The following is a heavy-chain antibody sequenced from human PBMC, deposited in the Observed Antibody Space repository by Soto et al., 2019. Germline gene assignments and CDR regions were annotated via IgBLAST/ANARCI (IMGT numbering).Heavy chain of an antibody. V-gene: IGHV1-3*01. CDR3: ARGDYDYIWGSSYYYMDV. D-gene: IGHD3-16*01. CDR2: INAGNGNT. J-gene: IGHJ6*03. CDR1: GYTFPSYA. Sequence: ASVKVSCKASGYTFPSYAMHWVRQAPGQRLEWMGWINAGNGNTKYSQKFQGRVTITRDTSASTAYMELSSLRSEDTAVYYCARGDYDYIWGSSYYYMDVWGKGTTVTVSS.